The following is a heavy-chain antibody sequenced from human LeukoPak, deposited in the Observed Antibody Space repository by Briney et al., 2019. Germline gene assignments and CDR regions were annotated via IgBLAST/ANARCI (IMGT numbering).Heavy chain of an antibody. CDR3: ASERRYSSGRWDYYFDY. V-gene: IGHV4-31*03. CDR1: GGSISSGGYY. D-gene: IGHD6-19*01. J-gene: IGHJ4*02. Sequence: SETLSLACTVSGGSISSGGYYWSWIRQHPGKGLEWIGYIYYSGSTYYNPSLKSRVTISVDTSKNQFSLKLSSVTAADTAVYYCASERRYSSGRWDYYFDYWGQGTLVTVSS. CDR2: IYYSGST.